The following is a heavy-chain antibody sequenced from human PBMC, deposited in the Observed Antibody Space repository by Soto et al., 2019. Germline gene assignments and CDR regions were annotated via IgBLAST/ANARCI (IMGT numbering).Heavy chain of an antibody. D-gene: IGHD6-13*01. V-gene: IGHV3-7*01. J-gene: IGHJ3*02. CDR2: IKQDGSEK. CDR3: ARELSAAGIPGFGFDI. CDR1: GFTFSSYW. Sequence: GGSLRLSCAASGFTFSSYWMSWVRQAPGKGLEWVANIKQDGSEKYYVDSVKGRFTISRDNAKNSLYLQMNSLRAEDTAVYYCARELSAAGIPGFGFDIWGQGTMVTVPS.